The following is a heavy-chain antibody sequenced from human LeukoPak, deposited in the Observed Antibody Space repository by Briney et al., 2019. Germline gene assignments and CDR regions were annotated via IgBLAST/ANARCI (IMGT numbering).Heavy chain of an antibody. V-gene: IGHV3-30*18. Sequence: PGGSLRLSCAASGFTFSSYGMHWVRQAPGKGLEWVAVISYDGSNKYYADSVKGRFTISRDNSKNTLYLQMISLRAEDTAVYYCAKGSGWYVRGHFDYWGQGTLVTVSS. J-gene: IGHJ4*02. CDR1: GFTFSSYG. CDR2: ISYDGSNK. CDR3: AKGSGWYVRGHFDY. D-gene: IGHD6-19*01.